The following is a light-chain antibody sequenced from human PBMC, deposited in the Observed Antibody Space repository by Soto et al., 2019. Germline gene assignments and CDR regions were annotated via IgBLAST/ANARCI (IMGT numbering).Light chain of an antibody. CDR3: QQYNRYSLT. CDR2: DAS. Sequence: DIQMTQSPSTLSASVGDRVTITCRASQSINRLLAWYQQKPGQAPKLLIYDASNLESGVPSRFSGSGSGTEFALTISGLQPDDFGSYYCQQYNRYSLTFGGGTKVETK. V-gene: IGKV1-5*01. CDR1: QSINRL. J-gene: IGKJ4*01.